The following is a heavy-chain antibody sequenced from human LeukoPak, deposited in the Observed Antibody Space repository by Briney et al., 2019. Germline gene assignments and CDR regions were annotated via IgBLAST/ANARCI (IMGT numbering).Heavy chain of an antibody. CDR1: GFTFNTYN. CDR3: LVVVVAATSPFDY. Sequence: GGSLRLSCAASGFTFNTYNMNWVRQAPGKGLEWVSSISTSSSYIYYADSVKGRFTISRDNAKNSLYLQMNSLRAEDTAVYYCLVVVVAATSPFDYWGQGTLVTVSS. V-gene: IGHV3-21*01. CDR2: ISTSSSYI. J-gene: IGHJ4*02. D-gene: IGHD2-15*01.